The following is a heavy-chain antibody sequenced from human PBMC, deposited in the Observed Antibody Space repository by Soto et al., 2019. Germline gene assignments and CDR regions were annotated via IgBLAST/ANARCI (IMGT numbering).Heavy chain of an antibody. D-gene: IGHD5-12*01. CDR3: ARTLRGGRATY. CDR1: GYTFSTYS. Sequence: QVQLVQSGAEVKKPGASVKVSCKASGYTFSTYSISWVRQAPGQGLEWMGWIYNGNTSYAQKVQDRVTMTTDRFTKTAYMELRSMTSADTAVYYCARTLRGGRATYWGQGTLVTVSS. V-gene: IGHV1-18*01. J-gene: IGHJ4*02. CDR2: IYNGNT.